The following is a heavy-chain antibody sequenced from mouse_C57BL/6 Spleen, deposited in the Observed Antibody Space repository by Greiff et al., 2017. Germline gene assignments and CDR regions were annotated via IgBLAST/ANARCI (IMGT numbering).Heavy chain of an antibody. CDR2: ISYDGSN. CDR3: ARDPNYYGSSYLFAY. D-gene: IGHD1-1*01. Sequence: EVQLQESGPGLVKPSQSLSLTCSVTGYSITSGYYWNWIRQFPGNKLEWMGYISYDGSNNYNPSLKNRISITRDTSKNQFFLKLNSVTTEDTATYYCARDPNYYGSSYLFAYWGQGTLVTVSA. J-gene: IGHJ3*01. CDR1: GYSITSGYY. V-gene: IGHV3-6*01.